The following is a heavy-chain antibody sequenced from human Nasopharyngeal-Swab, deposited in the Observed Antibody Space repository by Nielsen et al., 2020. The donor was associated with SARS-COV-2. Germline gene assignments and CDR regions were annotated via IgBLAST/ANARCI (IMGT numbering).Heavy chain of an antibody. V-gene: IGHV4-31*02. CDR2: IYYSGST. CDR3: ARGGGYSYGTWVWFDP. Sequence: RQAPGKGLEWIGYIYYSGSTYYNPSLKSRVTRSVDTSKNQFSLKLSSVTAADTAVYYCARGGGYSYGTWVWFDPWGQGTLVTVSS. D-gene: IGHD5-18*01. J-gene: IGHJ5*02.